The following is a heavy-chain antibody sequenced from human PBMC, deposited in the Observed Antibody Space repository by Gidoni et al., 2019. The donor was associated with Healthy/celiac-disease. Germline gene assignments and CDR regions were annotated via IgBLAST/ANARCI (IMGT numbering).Heavy chain of an antibody. D-gene: IGHD1-7*01. CDR2: IYYSGST. CDR3: ARDEMELRFGY. CDR1: GGSVSRGSYY. V-gene: IGHV4-61*01. J-gene: IGHJ4*02. Sequence: QVQLPESGPGLGQPSETLSLSCTVSGGSVSRGSYYWSWIRQPPGKGLEWIGYIYYSGSTNYNPSLKSRVTISVDTSKNQFSLKLSSVTAADTAVYYCARDEMELRFGYWGQGTLVTVSS.